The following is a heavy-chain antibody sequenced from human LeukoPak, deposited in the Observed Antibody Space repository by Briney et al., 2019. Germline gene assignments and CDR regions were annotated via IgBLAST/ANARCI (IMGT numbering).Heavy chain of an antibody. D-gene: IGHD5-18*01. CDR2: IYPGDSAV. J-gene: IGHJ4*02. V-gene: IGHV5-51*01. Sequence: GESLKISCKGSGYSFTSSWIGWVRQMPGKGLEWMGIIYPGDSAVKYSPSSQGQVTISADNSINTAYLQWSSLKASDTAMYYCARQDVDTAMVWSGTYFDYWGQGTLVTVSS. CDR1: GYSFTSSW. CDR3: ARQDVDTAMVWSGTYFDY.